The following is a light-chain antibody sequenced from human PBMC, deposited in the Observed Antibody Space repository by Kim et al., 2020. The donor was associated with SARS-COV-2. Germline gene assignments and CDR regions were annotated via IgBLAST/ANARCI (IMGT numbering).Light chain of an antibody. CDR1: KSISNW. J-gene: IGKJ1*01. Sequence: PSVRDRVTITCRASKSISNWLAWNQLKPGKAPKLLIYEASNWESGVPSRFSGSGSGTELILTITSLQPNDFATNYGQNYDGYSGTFGQGTKVEIK. CDR3: QNYDGYSGT. V-gene: IGKV1-5*01. CDR2: EAS.